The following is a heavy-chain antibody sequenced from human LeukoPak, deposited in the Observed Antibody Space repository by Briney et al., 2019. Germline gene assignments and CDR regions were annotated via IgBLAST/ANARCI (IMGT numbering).Heavy chain of an antibody. CDR1: GGSISSYY. V-gene: IGHV4-59*12. J-gene: IGHJ3*02. D-gene: IGHD3-9*01. CDR2: IYYSGST. CDR3: ARFAGESNYDILTGYGALDAFDI. Sequence: SETLSLTCTVSGGSISSYYWSWIRQPPGKGLEWIGYIYYSGSTNYNPSLKSRVTISVDTSKNQFSLKLSSVTAAGTAVYYCARFAGESNYDILTGYGALDAFDIWGQGTMVTVSS.